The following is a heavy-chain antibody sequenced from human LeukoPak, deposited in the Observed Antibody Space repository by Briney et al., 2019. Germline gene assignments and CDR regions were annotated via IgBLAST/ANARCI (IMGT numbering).Heavy chain of an antibody. V-gene: IGHV4-34*01. CDR2: ISHSGST. J-gene: IGHJ4*02. CDR3: AAQYSGYVRLDY. Sequence: PSETLSLTCAVYRRSFRGYYWSWIRQPPGKGLEWIGEISHSGSTNYNPSLKSRVTISVDTSKNQFSLKLSSVTAADTAVYYCAAQYSGYVRLDYWGQGTLVTVSS. CDR1: RRSFRGYY. D-gene: IGHD5-12*01.